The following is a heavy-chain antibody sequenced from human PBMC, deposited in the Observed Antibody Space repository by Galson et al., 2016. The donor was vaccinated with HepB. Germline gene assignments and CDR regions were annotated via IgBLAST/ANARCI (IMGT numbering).Heavy chain of an antibody. V-gene: IGHV3-33*01. Sequence: SLRLSCAASGFTFSDFGMHWVRQAPGKGLEWVAVIWFNGGNKYYGDSVKGRFTISRDNSRNTLYLQMDSLRVEDTAIYYCERGDHYLISGSFLDFWGQGTLVTVSS. J-gene: IGHJ4*02. CDR1: GFTFSDFG. D-gene: IGHD3-22*01. CDR3: ERGDHYLISGSFLDF. CDR2: IWFNGGNK.